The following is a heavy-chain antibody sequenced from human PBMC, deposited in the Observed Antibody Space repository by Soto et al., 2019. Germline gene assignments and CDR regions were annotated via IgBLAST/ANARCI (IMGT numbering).Heavy chain of an antibody. CDR2: ISAYNGNT. D-gene: IGHD5-18*01. V-gene: IGHV1-18*01. CDR3: ASSAIDNTYDGMDV. Sequence: QVQLVQSGAEVKKPGASVKVSCKASGYTFTSYGISWVRQAPGQGLEWMGWISAYNGNTNYAQTLQGRVTMTTDTSTSTAYMELRSLRSGDTAVYYCASSAIDNTYDGMDVWGQGTTVTVSS. CDR1: GYTFTSYG. J-gene: IGHJ6*02.